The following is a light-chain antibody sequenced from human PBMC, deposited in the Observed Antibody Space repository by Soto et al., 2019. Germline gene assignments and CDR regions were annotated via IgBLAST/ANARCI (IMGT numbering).Light chain of an antibody. J-gene: IGKJ2*01. Sequence: EIVLTQSPGTLSFSPGERATLSCRASQSVSSSYLAWYQQKPGQAPRLLIYGAASRASGIPDRFSGSGSGTDFTLTVSRLEPEDFAVYYCQQYGISPYTFGQGTKLEFK. V-gene: IGKV3-20*01. CDR3: QQYGISPYT. CDR2: GAA. CDR1: QSVSSSY.